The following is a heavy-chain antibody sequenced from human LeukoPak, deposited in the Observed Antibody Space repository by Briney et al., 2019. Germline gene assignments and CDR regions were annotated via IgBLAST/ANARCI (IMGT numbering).Heavy chain of an antibody. CDR1: GFTFTSSA. CDR3: AAEAAYYYDSRDAFDV. V-gene: IGHV1-58*02. Sequence: SVKVSCKASGFTFTSSAMQWVRQARGQRLEWIGWIVVGSGNTNYAQKFQERVTIIRDMSTSTAYMELSSLRSEDTAVYYCAAEAAYYYDSRDAFDVWGQGTMVTVSS. CDR2: IVVGSGNT. J-gene: IGHJ3*01. D-gene: IGHD3-22*01.